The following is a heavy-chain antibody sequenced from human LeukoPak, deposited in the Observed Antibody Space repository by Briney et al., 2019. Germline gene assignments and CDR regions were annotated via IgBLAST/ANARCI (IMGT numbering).Heavy chain of an antibody. CDR3: ARGIGRFGELSHGY. J-gene: IGHJ4*02. Sequence: PSETPSLTCAVYGGSFSGCYWSWIRQPPGKGLEWIGEINHSGSTNYNPSLKSRVTISVDTSKNQFSLKLSSVTAADTAVYYCARGIGRFGELSHGYWGQGTLVTVSS. CDR1: GGSFSGCY. CDR2: INHSGST. D-gene: IGHD3-10*01. V-gene: IGHV4-34*01.